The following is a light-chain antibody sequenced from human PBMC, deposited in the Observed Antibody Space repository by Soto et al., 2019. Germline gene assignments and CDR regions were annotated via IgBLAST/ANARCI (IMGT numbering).Light chain of an antibody. Sequence: EIVMTQSPATLSVSPGERAVLSCRASQSVSSDLAWYQQKPGQAPRLLIYRASTRATGIPGRFSGSGSGTEFTLTISSLHSEDFALYYCLQYNDWVPTFGQGTKVDIK. CDR1: QSVSSD. CDR3: LQYNDWVPT. J-gene: IGKJ1*01. V-gene: IGKV3-15*01. CDR2: RAS.